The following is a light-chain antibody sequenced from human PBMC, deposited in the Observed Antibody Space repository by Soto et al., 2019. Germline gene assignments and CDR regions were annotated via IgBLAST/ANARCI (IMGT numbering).Light chain of an antibody. CDR3: QKYTSARWT. V-gene: IGKV1-27*01. Sequence: DIQMTQSPSSLSASVGDRVTITCRASQGISNYLAWYQQKPGEVPKLLIYAASTLQSVVPPRFSGSGSGTDFSLTISSLQPEDVATYYCQKYTSARWTFGQGTKVDIK. CDR1: QGISNY. CDR2: AAS. J-gene: IGKJ1*01.